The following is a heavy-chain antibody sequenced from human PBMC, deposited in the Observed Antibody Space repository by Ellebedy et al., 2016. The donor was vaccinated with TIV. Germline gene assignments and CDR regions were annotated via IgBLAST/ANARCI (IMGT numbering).Heavy chain of an antibody. CDR1: GFTFSSYW. CDR2: IKQDGSEK. J-gene: IGHJ4*02. CDR3: ARDSPGIAARPVFDY. D-gene: IGHD6-6*01. V-gene: IGHV3-7*01. Sequence: GESLKISCAASGFTFSSYWMSWVRQAPGKGLEWVANIKQDGSEKYYVDSVKGRFTISRDNAKNSLYLQMNSLRAEDTAVYYCARDSPGIAARPVFDYWGQGTLVTVSS.